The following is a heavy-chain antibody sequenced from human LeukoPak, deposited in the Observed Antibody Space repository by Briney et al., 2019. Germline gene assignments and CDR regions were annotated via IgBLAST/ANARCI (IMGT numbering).Heavy chain of an antibody. CDR2: INHSGST. CDR3: ARGMLRGRKAGYCSGGSCYSFADY. Sequence: TSETLSLTCAVYGGSFSGYYWSWIRQPPGKGLEWIGEINHSGSTNYSPSLKSRVTISVDTSKNQFSLELSSVTAADTAVYYCARGMLRGRKAGYCSGGSCYSFADYWGQGTLVTVSS. J-gene: IGHJ4*02. V-gene: IGHV4-34*01. D-gene: IGHD2-15*01. CDR1: GGSFSGYY.